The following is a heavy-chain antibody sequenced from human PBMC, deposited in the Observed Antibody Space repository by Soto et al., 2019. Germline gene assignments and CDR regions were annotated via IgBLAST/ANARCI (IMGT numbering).Heavy chain of an antibody. J-gene: IGHJ3*01. CDR2: IGNKADSYST. D-gene: IGHD1-26*01. CDR3: ATPRDSVSYSAFGV. CDR1: GFTFSDHY. Sequence: EVQLVESGGGLVQPGGSLRLCCAVSGFTFSDHYMDWVRQAPGKGLEWIGRIGNKADSYSTEYAASVKGRIIVSRDDSKNSVYLQMNSLKIEDTAVYYCATPRDSVSYSAFGVWGQGTMVTVSS. V-gene: IGHV3-72*01.